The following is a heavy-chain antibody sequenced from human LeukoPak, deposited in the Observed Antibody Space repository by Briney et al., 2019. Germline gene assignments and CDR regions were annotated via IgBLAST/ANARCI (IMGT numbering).Heavy chain of an antibody. V-gene: IGHV1-69*13. CDR1: GSTFTDYY. CDR3: ASRSSLAVNDYGDYIYYYYYMDV. CDR2: IIPMFGTT. J-gene: IGHJ6*03. Sequence: ASVKVSCKASGSTFTDYYMHWVRQAPGQGLEWMGGIIPMFGTTNYAQKFQGRVTITADESTSTAYMELSSLRSEDTAVYYCASRSSLAVNDYGDYIYYYYYMDVWGKGTTVTISS. D-gene: IGHD4-17*01.